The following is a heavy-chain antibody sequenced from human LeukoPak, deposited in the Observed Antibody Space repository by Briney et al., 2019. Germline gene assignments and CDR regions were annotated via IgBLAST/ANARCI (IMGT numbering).Heavy chain of an antibody. V-gene: IGHV1-2*06. CDR1: GGTFGIYA. Sequence: ASVKVSCKASGGTFGIYALGWVRQAPGQGPEWMGRINPDSGGTDFAPRFQGRVTMTRDTSTSTVYMELSRLRSDDTAVYYCARGGDLEGIVFWGQGSLVTVSS. D-gene: IGHD1-26*01. CDR2: INPDSGGT. CDR3: ARGGDLEGIVF. J-gene: IGHJ4*02.